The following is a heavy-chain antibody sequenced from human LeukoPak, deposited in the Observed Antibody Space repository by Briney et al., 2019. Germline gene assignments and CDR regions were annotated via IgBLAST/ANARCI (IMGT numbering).Heavy chain of an antibody. D-gene: IGHD3-22*01. Sequence: ASVKVSCKASGYTFTSYDINWVRQATGQGLEWMGWMNPNSGNTGYAQKFQGRGTITRNTSISTAYMELSSLRSEDTAVYYCARDADYYDSSGYYRGWFDPWGQGTLVTVSS. CDR3: ARDADYYDSSGYYRGWFDP. J-gene: IGHJ5*02. CDR2: MNPNSGNT. CDR1: GYTFTSYD. V-gene: IGHV1-8*03.